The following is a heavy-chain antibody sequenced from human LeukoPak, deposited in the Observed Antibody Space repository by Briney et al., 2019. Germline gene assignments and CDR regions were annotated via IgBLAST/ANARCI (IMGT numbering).Heavy chain of an antibody. J-gene: IGHJ4*02. CDR1: GYTLTELS. D-gene: IGHD3-22*01. CDR3: AKIHYYDSSGYSLAFGY. V-gene: IGHV1-24*01. CDR2: FDPEDGET. Sequence: ASVKVSCKVSGYTLTELSMHWVRQAPGKGLEWMGGFDPEDGETIYAQKFQGRVTRTEDTSTDTAYMELSSLRSEDTAVYYCAKIHYYDSSGYSLAFGYWGQGTLVTVSS.